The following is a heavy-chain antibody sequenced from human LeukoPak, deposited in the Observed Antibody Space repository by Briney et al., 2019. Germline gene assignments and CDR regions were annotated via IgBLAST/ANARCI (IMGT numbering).Heavy chain of an antibody. J-gene: IGHJ4*02. V-gene: IGHV3-74*01. CDR3: AKGGSFYYDTSGYLY. Sequence: QAGGSLRLSCAASGFTFSSYWMYWVRQAPGKGLVWVSRINTDGSSTSYADSVKGRFTISRDNAKNTLYLQMNSLRAEDTAVYYCAKGGSFYYDTSGYLYWGQGTLVTVSS. CDR2: INTDGSST. CDR1: GFTFSSYW. D-gene: IGHD3-22*01.